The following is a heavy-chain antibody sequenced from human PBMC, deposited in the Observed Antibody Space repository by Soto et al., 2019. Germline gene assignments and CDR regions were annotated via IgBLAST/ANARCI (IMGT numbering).Heavy chain of an antibody. CDR3: AHRKTTITVATYFDL. CDR1: GFSVTNNGEG. J-gene: IGHJ4*02. V-gene: IGHV2-5*02. CDR2: LYWDGDK. Sequence: QITLKESGPTLVKPTQTLTLTCTFSGFSVTNNGEGVGWIRQPPGKALEWLATLYWDGDKRYSTSLRKRASVSTDTSKSQVVLTMTDMGPEDTGTYFCAHRKTTITVATYFDLWGQGTLVTVS. D-gene: IGHD6-19*01.